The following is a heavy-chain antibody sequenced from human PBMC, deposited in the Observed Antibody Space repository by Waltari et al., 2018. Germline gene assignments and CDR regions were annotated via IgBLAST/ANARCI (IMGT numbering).Heavy chain of an antibody. V-gene: IGHV4-30-2*04. CDR3: ASTIYGVVTLDY. D-gene: IGHD3-3*01. Sequence: LKSRVTISDDTSNDQFSLRLSSVTAADTAVYYCASTIYGVVTLDYWGQGILVTVSS. J-gene: IGHJ4*02.